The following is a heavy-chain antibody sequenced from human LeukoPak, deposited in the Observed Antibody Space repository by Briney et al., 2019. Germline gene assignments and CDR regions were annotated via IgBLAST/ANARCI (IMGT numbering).Heavy chain of an antibody. Sequence: PSETLSPTCAVYGGSFSDYYWSWIRQPPGKGLEWIWEITHRGVTNYDPPLKCRVAISVDTSKHQFSLTLSSVTAADTAVYYCARDPVPDDSNGYYYLSPWGQGTLVTVSS. V-gene: IGHV4-34*01. J-gene: IGHJ5*02. D-gene: IGHD3-22*01. CDR2: ITHRGVT. CDR1: GGSFSDYY. CDR3: ARDPVPDDSNGYYYLSP.